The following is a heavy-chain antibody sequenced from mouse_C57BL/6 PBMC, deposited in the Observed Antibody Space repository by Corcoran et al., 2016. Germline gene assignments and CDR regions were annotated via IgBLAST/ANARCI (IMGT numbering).Heavy chain of an antibody. Sequence: QIQLVQSGPELKKPGETVKISCKASGYTLTTYGMSWVKQAPGKGLKWMGWINTYSGVPTYADDFKGRFAFSLETSASTAYLQINNLKNEDTATYFCARPPTGNYFDYWGQGTTLTVSS. CDR2: INTYSGVP. J-gene: IGHJ2*01. CDR1: GYTLTTYG. CDR3: ARPPTGNYFDY. D-gene: IGHD4-1*02. V-gene: IGHV9-3*01.